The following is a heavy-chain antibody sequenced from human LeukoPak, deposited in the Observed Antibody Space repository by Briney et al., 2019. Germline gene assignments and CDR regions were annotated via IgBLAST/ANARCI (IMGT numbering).Heavy chain of an antibody. Sequence: SETLSLTCAVYGGSFSGYYWSWIRQPPGKGLEWIGETNHSGSTNYNPSLKSRVTISVDTSKNQFSLKLSSVTAADTAVYYCASTAVAETGPFDYWGQGTLVTVSS. CDR2: TNHSGST. CDR1: GGSFSGYY. D-gene: IGHD6-19*01. V-gene: IGHV4-34*01. J-gene: IGHJ4*02. CDR3: ASTAVAETGPFDY.